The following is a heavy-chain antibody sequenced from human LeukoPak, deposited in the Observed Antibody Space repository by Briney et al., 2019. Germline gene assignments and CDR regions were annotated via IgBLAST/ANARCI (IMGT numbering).Heavy chain of an antibody. J-gene: IGHJ6*02. CDR2: INHSGST. V-gene: IGHV4-34*01. CDR1: GFTFSSYG. D-gene: IGHD3-9*01. CDR3: TRDLMDYDVSTGLHHYYMDV. Sequence: GSLRLSCAASGFTFSSYGMHWVRQPPGKGLEWIGEINHSGSTNYNPSLKSRVTISVDTSKNQFSLKLSSVTAADTAVYYCTRDLMDYDVSTGLHHYYMDVWGQGTTVTVSS.